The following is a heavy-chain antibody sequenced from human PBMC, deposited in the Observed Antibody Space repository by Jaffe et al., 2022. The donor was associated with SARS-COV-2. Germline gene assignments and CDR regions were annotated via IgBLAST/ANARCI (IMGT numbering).Heavy chain of an antibody. CDR3: ATRLDGSSWFN. Sequence: QVQLQESGPGLVKPSGTLSLTCGVSGGSISSNRWWSWVRQPPGKGLEWIGEIYHSGNTNYKPSLKSRVIISVDKPKNQFSLKLRSVTAADTAVYYCATRLDGSSWFNWGQGTLVTVSS. V-gene: IGHV4-4*02. D-gene: IGHD6-13*01. CDR2: IYHSGNT. CDR1: GGSISSNRW. J-gene: IGHJ4*02.